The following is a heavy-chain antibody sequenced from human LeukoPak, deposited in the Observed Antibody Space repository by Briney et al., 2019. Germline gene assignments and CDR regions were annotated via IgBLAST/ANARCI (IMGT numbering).Heavy chain of an antibody. CDR2: IFYDGTTK. V-gene: IGHV3-33*03. CDR3: ASMGGSYYYDAFDI. J-gene: IGHJ3*02. D-gene: IGHD1-26*01. Sequence: GGSLRLSCAASGLTFRTYGMHWVRQAPGKGLEWVATIFYDGTTKYYTDSVKGRFTISRDNSKSTLYLQMNSLSDDDTAVYYCASMGGSYYYDAFDIWGQGTMVTVSS. CDR1: GLTFRTYG.